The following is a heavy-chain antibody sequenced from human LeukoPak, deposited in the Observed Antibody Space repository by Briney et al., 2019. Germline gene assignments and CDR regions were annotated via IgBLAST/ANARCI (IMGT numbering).Heavy chain of an antibody. D-gene: IGHD3-9*01. J-gene: IGHJ3*02. V-gene: IGHV3-7*04. CDR1: EFTFSTFW. CDR3: ARLARFFDWSQADAFDI. CDR2: IKQDEIEK. Sequence: GGSLRFSCAASEFTFSTFWITWGRQAPGKGLEWVASIKQDEIEKFYADSVKGRFTISRDNTENSLYLQMNSLRAEDTAVYYCARLARFFDWSQADAFDIWGQGTMVTVSS.